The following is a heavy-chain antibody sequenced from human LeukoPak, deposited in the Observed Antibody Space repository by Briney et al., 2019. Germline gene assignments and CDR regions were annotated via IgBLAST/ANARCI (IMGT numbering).Heavy chain of an antibody. CDR1: GFTFSSYE. J-gene: IGHJ4*02. CDR3: ARDLGRWFGEIDY. CDR2: ISSSGSTI. V-gene: IGHV3-48*03. D-gene: IGHD3-10*01. Sequence: GGSLRLSCAASGFTFSSYEMNWVRQAPGKGLEWVSYISSSGSTIYCADSVKGRFTISRDNAKNSLYLQMNSLRAEDTAVYYCARDLGRWFGEIDYWGQGTLVTVSS.